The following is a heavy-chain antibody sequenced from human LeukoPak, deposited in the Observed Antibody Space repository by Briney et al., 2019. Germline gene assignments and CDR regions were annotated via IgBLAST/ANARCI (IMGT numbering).Heavy chain of an antibody. CDR2: MNSNTGNT. Sequence: ASVKVSCKTSGYTFTSFDLNGVRQATGQGLEWMGWMNSNTGNTGYAQKFQDRVTMTRNISISTAYMELSSLRSEDTAVYYCARDTHGYGDYLGDAFDIWGQGTRVTVSS. J-gene: IGHJ3*02. D-gene: IGHD4-17*01. CDR1: GYTFTSFD. V-gene: IGHV1-8*01. CDR3: ARDTHGYGDYLGDAFDI.